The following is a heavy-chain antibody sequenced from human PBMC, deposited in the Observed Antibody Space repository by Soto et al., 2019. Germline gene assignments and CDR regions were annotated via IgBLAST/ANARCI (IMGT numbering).Heavy chain of an antibody. J-gene: IGHJ4*02. CDR1: GFTFSSYS. D-gene: IGHD2-21*01. CDR2: IGSRGAI. Sequence: EVQLVESGGGLVQPGGSLRLSCAASGFTFSSYSMNWFRQAPGKGLEWVSSIGSRGAIYYEDSVKGRFTISRDTAKNILYLQMNSLRDEDTAVYFCVRDSDSVADMTHGDFWGRGTLVTVSS. V-gene: IGHV3-48*02. CDR3: VRDSDSVADMTHGDF.